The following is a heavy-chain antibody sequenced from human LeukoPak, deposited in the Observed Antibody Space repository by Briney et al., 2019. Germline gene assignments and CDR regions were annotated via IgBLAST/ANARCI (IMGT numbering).Heavy chain of an antibody. V-gene: IGHV3-48*01. D-gene: IGHD4-17*01. J-gene: IGHJ4*02. CDR3: ARDLGDYVDY. Sequence: GRSLRLSCAASGFTFSSYSMNWVRQAPGKGLEWVSYISSSSNTIYYADSVKGRFTISRDNAKNSLYLQMYSLRAEDTAVYYCARDLGDYVDYWGQGTLVAVSS. CDR2: ISSSSNTI. CDR1: GFTFSSYS.